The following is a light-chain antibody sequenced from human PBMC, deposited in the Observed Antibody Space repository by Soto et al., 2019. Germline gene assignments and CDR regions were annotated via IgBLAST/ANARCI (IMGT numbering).Light chain of an antibody. V-gene: IGKV3-20*01. CDR3: QQYGGSLT. CDR2: GAS. CDR1: QSVSSAY. J-gene: IGKJ5*01. Sequence: EIVLTQSPGTLSLSPGEGATLFCRASQSVSSAYLAWYQQKPGQAPRLLIYGASSRATGIPDRFSGSGSGTHFTLTISRLEPDDFAVYYCQQYGGSLTFGQGTRLQ.